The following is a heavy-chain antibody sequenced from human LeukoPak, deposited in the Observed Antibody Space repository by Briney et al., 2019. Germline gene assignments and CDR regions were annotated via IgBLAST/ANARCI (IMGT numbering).Heavy chain of an antibody. Sequence: GASVKVSCKASGYTFTSYAMHWVRQAPGQGLEWMGIINPSGGSTSYAQKFQGRVTMTRDTSTSTVYMELSSLRSEDTAVYYCARQRITMVRGVNKNWFDPWGQGTLVTVSS. V-gene: IGHV1-46*01. J-gene: IGHJ5*02. CDR2: INPSGGST. CDR3: ARQRITMVRGVNKNWFDP. CDR1: GYTFTSYA. D-gene: IGHD3-10*01.